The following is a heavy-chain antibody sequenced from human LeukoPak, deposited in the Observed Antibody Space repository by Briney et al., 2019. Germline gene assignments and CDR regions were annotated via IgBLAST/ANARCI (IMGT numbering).Heavy chain of an antibody. CDR3: ASGTEYYFDY. CDR1: GGSISSSSYY. D-gene: IGHD3/OR15-3a*01. Sequence: PSETLSLTCTVSGGSISSSSYYWGWIRQPPGKGLEWIGSIYYSGSTYYNPSLKSRVTISVGTSKNQFSLKLSSVTAADTAVYYCASGTEYYFDYWGQGTLVTVSS. V-gene: IGHV4-39*01. CDR2: IYYSGST. J-gene: IGHJ4*02.